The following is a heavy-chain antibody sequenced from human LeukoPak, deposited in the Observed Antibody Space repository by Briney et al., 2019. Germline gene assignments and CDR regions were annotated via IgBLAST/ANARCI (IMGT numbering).Heavy chain of an antibody. Sequence: QTGGSLRLSCAASGFTFSSYEMNWVRQAPGKGLEWVSYISSSGSTIYYADSVKGRFTISRDNAKNSLYLQMNSLRAEDTAVYYCAKLLLVVITTPGDGWGQGTLVTVSS. CDR2: ISSSGSTI. CDR3: AKLLLVVITTPGDG. D-gene: IGHD3-22*01. J-gene: IGHJ4*02. V-gene: IGHV3-48*03. CDR1: GFTFSSYE.